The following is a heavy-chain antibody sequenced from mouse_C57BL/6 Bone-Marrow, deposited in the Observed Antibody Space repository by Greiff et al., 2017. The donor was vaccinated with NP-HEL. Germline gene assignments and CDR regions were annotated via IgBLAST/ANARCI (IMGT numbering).Heavy chain of an antibody. Sequence: QVQLKQPGAELVKPGASVKLSCKASGYTFTSYWMQWVKQRPGQGLEWIGEIDPSDSYTNYNQKFKGKATLTVDTSSSTAYMQLSSLTSEDSAVYYCAISTVEAMDYWGQGTSVTVSS. CDR2: IDPSDSYT. CDR1: GYTFTSYW. D-gene: IGHD1-1*01. V-gene: IGHV1-50*01. J-gene: IGHJ4*01. CDR3: AISTVEAMDY.